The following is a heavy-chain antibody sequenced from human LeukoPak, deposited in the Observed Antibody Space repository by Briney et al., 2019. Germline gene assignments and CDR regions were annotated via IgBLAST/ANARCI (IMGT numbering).Heavy chain of an antibody. V-gene: IGHV1-8*01. CDR3: ARLGLVSSWYSGGFDP. J-gene: IGHJ5*02. CDR1: GYTFTSYD. CDR2: MNPNSGNT. D-gene: IGHD6-13*01. Sequence: ASVKVSCKASGYTFTSYDINWVRQATGQGLEWMGWMNPNSGNTGYAQKFQGRVTMTRNTSISTAYMELSSLRSEDTAVYYCARLGLVSSWYSGGFDPWGQGTLVTVSS.